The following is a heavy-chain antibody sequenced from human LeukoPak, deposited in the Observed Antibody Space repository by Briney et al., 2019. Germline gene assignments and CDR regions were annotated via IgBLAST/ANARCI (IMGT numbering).Heavy chain of an antibody. J-gene: IGHJ6*03. CDR1: GYTFTGYY. CDR3: AREYSTSWYSGYYYYMDV. V-gene: IGHV1-2*02. Sequence: ASVTVSCKASGYTFTGYYMHWVRQAPGQGLEWMGWINPNSGGTNYAQKFQGRVAMTRDTSISTAYMELNRLRSDDTAMYYCAREYSTSWYSGYYYYMDVWGTGTTVTVSS. D-gene: IGHD6-13*01. CDR2: INPNSGGT.